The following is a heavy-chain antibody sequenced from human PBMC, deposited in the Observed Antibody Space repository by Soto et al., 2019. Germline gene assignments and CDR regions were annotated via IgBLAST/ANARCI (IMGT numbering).Heavy chain of an antibody. CDR3: AKANQVTVVREATFEH. V-gene: IGHV3-9*01. Sequence: EVQLVESGGGLVQPGRSLRLSCAASGFTFDDYAMHWVRQAPGKGLEWVSGISGNSGRIGYADSVKGRFTISRENAKNSLYLQMNSLRREDTALYYCAKANQVTVVREATFEHWGTGTLVTVSS. J-gene: IGHJ4*02. D-gene: IGHD3-10*01. CDR2: ISGNSGRI. CDR1: GFTFDDYA.